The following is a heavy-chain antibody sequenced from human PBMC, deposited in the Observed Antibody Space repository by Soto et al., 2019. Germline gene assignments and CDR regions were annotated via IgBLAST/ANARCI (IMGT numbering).Heavy chain of an antibody. CDR2: IYSGGST. J-gene: IGHJ4*02. CDR1: GFTVSSNY. D-gene: IGHD6-13*01. Sequence: EVQLVESGGGLVQPGGSLRLSCAASGFTVSSNYMSWVRQAPGKGLEWVSVIYSGGSTYYADSVKGRFTISRHNSKNMLYLQMNSLRAEDTAVYYCARSSGYSRPIDYWGQGTLVTVSS. CDR3: ARSSGYSRPIDY. V-gene: IGHV3-53*04.